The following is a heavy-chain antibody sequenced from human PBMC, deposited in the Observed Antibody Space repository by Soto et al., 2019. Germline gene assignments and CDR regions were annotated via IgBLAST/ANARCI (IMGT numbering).Heavy chain of an antibody. Sequence: EVQLLESGGGLVQPGGSLRLSCVGPGFTFINYAMNWVRQTPGKGLEWVSGISGGGDRTFDADSVKGRFTISRDNSKNTVNLKMNSLRADDTAVYYCARKVLGSTSRPDWWYFDLWGRGTLVTVSS. V-gene: IGHV3-23*01. D-gene: IGHD2-2*01. CDR1: GFTFINYA. CDR3: ARKVLGSTSRPDWWYFDL. J-gene: IGHJ2*01. CDR2: ISGGGDRT.